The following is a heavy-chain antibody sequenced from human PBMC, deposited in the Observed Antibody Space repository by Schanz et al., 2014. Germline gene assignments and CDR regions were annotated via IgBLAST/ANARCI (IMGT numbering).Heavy chain of an antibody. CDR2: VSSDGNND. Sequence: VQLMESGGGLVKPGGSLRLSCAASGFNFGSHGMHWVRQAPGKGLEWVALVSSDGNNDYYTDSVKGRFTISRDNSKNTVHLQMNSLRAEDTAVYYCARKMKLGVYGGKGHDSLDIWGQGTMVTVSS. V-gene: IGHV3-30*03. J-gene: IGHJ3*02. CDR1: GFNFGSHG. CDR3: ARKMKLGVYGGKGHDSLDI. D-gene: IGHD4-17*01.